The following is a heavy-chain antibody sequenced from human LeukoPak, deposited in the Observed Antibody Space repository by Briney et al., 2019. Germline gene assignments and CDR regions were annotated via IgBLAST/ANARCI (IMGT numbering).Heavy chain of an antibody. J-gene: IGHJ4*02. CDR3: ARGPSAGYSSPRLFDY. CDR1: GLTFSTYW. CDR2: ISSDASIT. V-gene: IGHV3-74*01. D-gene: IGHD6-19*01. Sequence: GGSLRLSCAASGLTFSTYWMHWVRQDPGKGLVWVSRISSDASITSYADPVKGRFTISRDNAKNTLYLQMNSLRAEDTALYYCARGPSAGYSSPRLFDYWGQETLVTVSS.